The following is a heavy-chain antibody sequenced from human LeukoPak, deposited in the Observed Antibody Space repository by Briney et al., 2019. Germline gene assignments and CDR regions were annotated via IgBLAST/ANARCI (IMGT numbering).Heavy chain of an antibody. CDR3: ARVLSRFRVLRDP. J-gene: IGHJ5*02. D-gene: IGHD3-10*01. CDR1: GGSMSGYY. Sequence: KASETLSLTCTVSGGSMSGYYWSWIRQTPGQGLEWIGYIYYTGGTDYNHSLTSRVTISLDTSTNQYSLQLISVTTAATAVYYCARVLSRFRVLRDPWGQGTLGTVSS. CDR2: IYYTGGT. V-gene: IGHV4-59*01.